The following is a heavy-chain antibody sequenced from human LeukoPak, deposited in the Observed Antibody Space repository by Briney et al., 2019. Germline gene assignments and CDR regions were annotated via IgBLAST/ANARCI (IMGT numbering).Heavy chain of an antibody. V-gene: IGHV4-39*01. CDR1: GGSISSSSYY. D-gene: IGHD6-19*01. CDR3: ARLLAVAGTAPYYFDY. Sequence: SETLSLTCTVSGGSISSSSYYWGWIRQPPGKGLEWIGSIYYSGSTYYNPSLKSRVTISVDTSKNQFSLKLSSVTAADTAVYYCARLLAVAGTAPYYFDYWGQGTLVTVSS. J-gene: IGHJ4*02. CDR2: IYYSGST.